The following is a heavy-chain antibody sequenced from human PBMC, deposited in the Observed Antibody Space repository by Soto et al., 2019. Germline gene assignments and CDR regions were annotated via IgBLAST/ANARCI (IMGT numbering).Heavy chain of an antibody. CDR3: ARDRAVSSSWYFPTYYGMDV. Sequence: ASVKVSCTASGYTFTSYYMHWVRQAPGQGLEWMGIINPSGGSTSYAQKFQGRVTMTRDTSTSTVYMELSSLRSEDTAVYYCARDRAVSSSWYFPTYYGMDVWGQGTTVTVSS. D-gene: IGHD6-13*01. CDR1: GYTFTSYY. CDR2: INPSGGST. V-gene: IGHV1-46*01. J-gene: IGHJ6*02.